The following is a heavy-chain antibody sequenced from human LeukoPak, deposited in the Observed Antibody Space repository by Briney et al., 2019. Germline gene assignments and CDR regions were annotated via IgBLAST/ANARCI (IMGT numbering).Heavy chain of an antibody. Sequence: GESLKISCKSSGYSFTSYWIGWVRQMPGKGLEWMGIIYPGDFDTRYSPSFQGQVTISADKSISTAYLQWSSLKASDTAMYYCARPWHDFWSPLGYWGQGTLVTVSS. D-gene: IGHD3-3*01. V-gene: IGHV5-51*01. CDR1: GYSFTSYW. CDR2: IYPGDFDT. J-gene: IGHJ4*02. CDR3: ARPWHDFWSPLGY.